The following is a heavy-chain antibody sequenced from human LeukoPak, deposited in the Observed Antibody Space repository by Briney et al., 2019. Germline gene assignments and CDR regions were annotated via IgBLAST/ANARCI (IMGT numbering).Heavy chain of an antibody. CDR1: SDSITNSYY. V-gene: IGHV4-38-2*02. CDR2: IYHSGSS. D-gene: IGHD6-13*01. Sequence: SETLSLTCTVSSDSITNSYYWGWIRPPPGKGLEWIGSIYHSGSSYYNPSLKSRVTISIDTSKNQFSLELNSVTAADTAVYYCARDGQQLGHDYWGQGTLVTVSS. CDR3: ARDGQQLGHDY. J-gene: IGHJ4*02.